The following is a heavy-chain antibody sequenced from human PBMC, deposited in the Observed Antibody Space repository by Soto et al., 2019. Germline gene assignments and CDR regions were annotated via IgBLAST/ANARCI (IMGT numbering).Heavy chain of an antibody. CDR1: GFTFSSYS. Sequence: PXGSLRLSCAAAGFTFSSYSMNWVRQAPGKGLEWVSSISSSSSYIYYADSVKGRFTISRDNAKNSLYLQMNSLRAEDTAVYYCARDLLVSYYGMDVWGQGTTVTVSS. J-gene: IGHJ6*02. D-gene: IGHD2-8*01. CDR3: ARDLLVSYYGMDV. V-gene: IGHV3-21*01. CDR2: ISSSSSYI.